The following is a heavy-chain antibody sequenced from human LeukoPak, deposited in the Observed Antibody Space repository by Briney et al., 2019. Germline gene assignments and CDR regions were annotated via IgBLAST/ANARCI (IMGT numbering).Heavy chain of an antibody. CDR2: ISSSSSYI. J-gene: IGHJ4*02. CDR1: GFTFSSYS. V-gene: IGHV3-21*01. CDR3: AREHYGGNSVDY. Sequence: GGSLRLSCAASGFTFSSYSMNWVRQAPGKGLEWVSSISSSSSYIYYADSVKGRFTISRDNAKNSLYLQMNSLRAEDTAVYYCAREHYGGNSVDYWGQGTLVTVSS. D-gene: IGHD4-23*01.